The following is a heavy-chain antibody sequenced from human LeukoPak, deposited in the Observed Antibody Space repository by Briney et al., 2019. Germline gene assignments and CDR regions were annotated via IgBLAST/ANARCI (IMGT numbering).Heavy chain of an antibody. D-gene: IGHD3-10*01. CDR1: GGSSSGSY. Sequence: SECLSLTCAVYGGSSSGSYWSWIRQPPRNGREWIGEIKHSGSTNYNPSLKSRVTISVDTSKNQFSLKLSSVTAADTAVYYCARRRFAITRVRGVIRGGSLDYWGQGTLVTVSS. CDR3: ARRRFAITRVRGVIRGGSLDY. V-gene: IGHV4-34*01. CDR2: IKHSGST. J-gene: IGHJ4*02.